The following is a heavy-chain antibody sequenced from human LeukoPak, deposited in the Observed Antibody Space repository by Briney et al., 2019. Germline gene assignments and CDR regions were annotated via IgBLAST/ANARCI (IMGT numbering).Heavy chain of an antibody. D-gene: IGHD3-16*01. CDR2: ISSSGSTI. CDR3: ARFIYVARTGKWFDP. V-gene: IGHV3-11*01. J-gene: IGHJ5*02. CDR1: GFTFSDYY. Sequence: PGGSLRLSCAASGFTFSDYYMSWIRQAPGKGLEWVSYISSSGSTIYYADSVKGRFTISRDNAKNSLYLQMNSLRAEDTAVYYCARFIYVARTGKWFDPWGQGTLVTVSS.